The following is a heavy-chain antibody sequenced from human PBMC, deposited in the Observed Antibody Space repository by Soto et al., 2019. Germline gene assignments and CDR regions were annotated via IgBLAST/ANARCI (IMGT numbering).Heavy chain of an antibody. CDR1: GGFISTGSYY. CDR2: IFYSGST. Sequence: SETLCLTCTVSGGFISTGSYYWGWIRQPTGKGLEWIGSIFYSGSTYYNPSLKSRVTISVDTSKNQFSLKLSSVTAADTAMYYCACIFSGGYSYGFYYDGMDVWGQGTTVT. J-gene: IGHJ6*02. D-gene: IGHD5-18*01. V-gene: IGHV4-39*01. CDR3: ACIFSGGYSYGFYYDGMDV.